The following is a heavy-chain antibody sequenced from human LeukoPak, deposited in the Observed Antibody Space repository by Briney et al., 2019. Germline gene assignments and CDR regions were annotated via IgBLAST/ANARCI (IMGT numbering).Heavy chain of an antibody. D-gene: IGHD6-13*01. CDR3: ASAANVPYYFDY. V-gene: IGHV4-34*01. CDR2: INHSGIT. Sequence: SETLSLTCAVYGGSFSGYYWSWIRQPPGKGLEWIGEINHSGITNYNPSLQSRVTISVDTSKNQFSLKLSSVAAADTAVYYCASAANVPYYFDYWGQGILVTVSS. J-gene: IGHJ4*02. CDR1: GGSFSGYY.